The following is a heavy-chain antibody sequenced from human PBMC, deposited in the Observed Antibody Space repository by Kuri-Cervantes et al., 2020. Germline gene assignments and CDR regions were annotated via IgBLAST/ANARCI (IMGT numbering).Heavy chain of an antibody. Sequence: GSLRLSCAASGFTFSSYSMNWVRQAPGKGLEWIGSIYHSGSTYYNPSLKSRVTISVDTSKNQFSLKLSSVTAADTAVYYCAAVRERGVIIGDAFDIWGQGTMVTVSS. CDR2: IYHSGST. J-gene: IGHJ3*02. CDR1: GFTFSSYS. V-gene: IGHV4-38-2*01. CDR3: AAVRERGVIIGDAFDI. D-gene: IGHD3-10*01.